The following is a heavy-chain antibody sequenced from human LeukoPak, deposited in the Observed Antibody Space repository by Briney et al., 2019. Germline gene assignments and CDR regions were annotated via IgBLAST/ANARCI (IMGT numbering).Heavy chain of an antibody. Sequence: ASVKVSCKASGYTFTSYGISWVRQAPGQGLEWMGWISAYNGNTNYAQKLQGRVTMTTDTSTSTAYMELSSLRSEDTAVYYCARAYGSGSYTLLFFDYWGQGTLVTVSS. CDR1: GYTFTSYG. CDR2: ISAYNGNT. D-gene: IGHD3-10*01. CDR3: ARAYGSGSYTLLFFDY. V-gene: IGHV1-18*01. J-gene: IGHJ4*02.